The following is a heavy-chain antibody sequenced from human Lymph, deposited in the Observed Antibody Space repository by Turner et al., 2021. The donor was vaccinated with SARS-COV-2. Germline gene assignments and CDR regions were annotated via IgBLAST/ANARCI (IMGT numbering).Heavy chain of an antibody. CDR3: TRDSSGSGTLDY. J-gene: IGHJ4*02. CDR2: ISYDGSNK. V-gene: IGHV3-30-3*01. CDR1: RFTFNDYP. D-gene: IGHD3-10*01. Sequence: QVQLVESGGGVVQPGRSLRLSCAASRFTFNDYPMHWVRHAPCKGREWVAVISYDGSNKYYADSVKGRFTISRDNSKNTLYLQMNSLRAEDTAVYYCTRDSSGSGTLDYWGQGTLVTVSS.